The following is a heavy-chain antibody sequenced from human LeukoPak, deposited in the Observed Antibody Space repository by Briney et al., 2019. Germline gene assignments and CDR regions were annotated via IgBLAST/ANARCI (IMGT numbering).Heavy chain of an antibody. CDR3: ARPNLPLFIAARDDAFDI. D-gene: IGHD6-6*01. V-gene: IGHV3-21*04. CDR2: ISSSSSYI. J-gene: IGHJ3*02. CDR1: GFTFSSYS. Sequence: GGSLRLSCAASGFTFSSYSMNWVRQAPGKGLEWVSSISSSSSYIYYADSVKGRFTISRDNAKNSLYLQMNSLRAEDTAVYYCARPNLPLFIAARDDAFDIWGQGTMVTVSS.